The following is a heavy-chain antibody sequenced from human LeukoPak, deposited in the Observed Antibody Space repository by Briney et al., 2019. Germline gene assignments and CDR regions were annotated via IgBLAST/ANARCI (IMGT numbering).Heavy chain of an antibody. D-gene: IGHD3-10*01. CDR1: GDSISSSDHY. J-gene: IGHJ2*01. Sequence: SETLSLTCTLSGDSISSSDHYWVWIRQSPGKGLEWIGSVSQSGNTYYKSSLKSRVTVSIDTSKNEFSLILTSVTAADTAGYYCARHLYYSASAFWYIDLWGRGTLVIVSP. V-gene: IGHV4-39*01. CDR2: VSQSGNT. CDR3: ARHLYYSASAFWYIDL.